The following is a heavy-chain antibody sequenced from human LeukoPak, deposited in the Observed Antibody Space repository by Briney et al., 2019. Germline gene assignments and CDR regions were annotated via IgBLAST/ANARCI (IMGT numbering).Heavy chain of an antibody. CDR2: ISGSGGTT. CDR3: ARSPSGSYHPYYFDY. Sequence: PGGSLRLSCAASGFTFSSYAMSWVRQAPGKGLEWVSAISGSGGTTYYADSVKGRFTISRDNSKNTLYLQMNSLRAEDTAVYYCARSPSGSYHPYYFDYWGQGTLVTVSS. J-gene: IGHJ4*02. V-gene: IGHV3-23*01. CDR1: GFTFSSYA. D-gene: IGHD1-26*01.